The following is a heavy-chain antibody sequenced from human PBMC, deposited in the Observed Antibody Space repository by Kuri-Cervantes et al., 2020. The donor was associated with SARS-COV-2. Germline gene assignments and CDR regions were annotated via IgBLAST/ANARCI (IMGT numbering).Heavy chain of an antibody. D-gene: IGHD6-19*01. J-gene: IGHJ4*02. CDR2: INPNSGGT. CDR3: ARGMIAVAGRTYYFDY. CDR1: GYTFTGYY. V-gene: IGHV1-2*04. Sequence: ASVKVSCKASGYTFTGYYMHWVRQAPGQGLEWMGWINPNSGGTNYAQKFQGWVTMTRDTSISTAYMELSRLRSDDTAVYYCARGMIAVAGRTYYFDYWGQGTLVTVSS.